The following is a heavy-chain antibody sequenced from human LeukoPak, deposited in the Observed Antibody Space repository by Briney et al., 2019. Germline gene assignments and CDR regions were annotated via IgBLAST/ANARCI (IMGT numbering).Heavy chain of an antibody. J-gene: IGHJ4*02. V-gene: IGHV3-21*01. CDR1: GFTFSSYS. Sequence: GGSLRLSCAASGFTFSSYSMNWVRQAPGKGLEWVSSISSSRSYIYYADSVKGRFTISRDNAKNSLYLQMNSLRAEDTAVYYCARDRGVGQQLGRTLDYWGQGTLVTVSS. D-gene: IGHD6-13*01. CDR3: ARDRGVGQQLGRTLDY. CDR2: ISSSRSYI.